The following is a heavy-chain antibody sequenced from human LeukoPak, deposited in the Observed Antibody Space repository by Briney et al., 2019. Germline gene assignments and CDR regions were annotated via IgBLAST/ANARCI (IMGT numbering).Heavy chain of an antibody. Sequence: PSETLSLTCSVSGGSMTNLYWTWIRQPPGKGLEWIGDIYDSGSTRYNTSLESRVTISVDTSKNQFSLKLSSVTAADTAVCYCAKASRADFVVVVAGFEYWGQGTLVTVSS. V-gene: IGHV4-59*01. CDR1: GGSMTNLY. CDR2: IYDSGST. J-gene: IGHJ4*02. CDR3: AKASRADFVVVVAGFEY. D-gene: IGHD2-15*01.